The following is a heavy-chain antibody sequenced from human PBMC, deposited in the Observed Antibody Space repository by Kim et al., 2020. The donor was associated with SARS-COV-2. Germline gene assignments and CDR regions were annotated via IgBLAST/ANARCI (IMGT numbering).Heavy chain of an antibody. Sequence: GGSLRLSCAASGFTFSTYGMHWVRQAPGKGLEWVAVIWYDGSNKYYADSVKGRFTISRDNSKNTVYLQMNSLRAEDTAVYYCARAGQWGVAAAGGIDPWGQGTLVTVSS. D-gene: IGHD6-13*01. CDR1: GFTFSTYG. CDR2: IWYDGSNK. J-gene: IGHJ5*02. CDR3: ARAGQWGVAAAGGIDP. V-gene: IGHV3-33*01.